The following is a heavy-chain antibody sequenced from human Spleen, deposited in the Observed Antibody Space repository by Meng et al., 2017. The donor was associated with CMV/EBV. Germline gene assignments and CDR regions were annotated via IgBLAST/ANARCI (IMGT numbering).Heavy chain of an antibody. CDR1: GYTFTTYG. J-gene: IGHJ4*02. V-gene: IGHV1-18*01. D-gene: IGHD1-26*01. CDR3: ARDCGSYCYLDY. Sequence: ASVKVSCKASGYTFTTYGITWVRQAPGQGLEWMGWISAYDGDTKYAQKLQGRVTMTTDTSTSTAYMELRSLRSDDTAVYFCARDCGSYCYLDYWGQGTLVTVSS. CDR2: ISAYDGDT.